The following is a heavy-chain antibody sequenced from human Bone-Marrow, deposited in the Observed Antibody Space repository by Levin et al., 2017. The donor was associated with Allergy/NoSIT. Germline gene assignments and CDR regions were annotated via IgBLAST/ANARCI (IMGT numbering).Heavy chain of an antibody. CDR3: ARDQFSGAAGTFFGIDF. D-gene: IGHD6-13*01. V-gene: IGHV3-30*03. J-gene: IGHJ4*02. Sequence: PGGSLRLSCATSGFTFRSHGIHWVRQAPGKGLEWVTVISYDGSFQYYGDSLKGRVTTSRDNSKDTVYLQIDSLRPEDTAVYFCARDQFSGAAGTFFGIDFWGQGTLVTVSS. CDR2: ISYDGSFQ. CDR1: GFTFRSHG.